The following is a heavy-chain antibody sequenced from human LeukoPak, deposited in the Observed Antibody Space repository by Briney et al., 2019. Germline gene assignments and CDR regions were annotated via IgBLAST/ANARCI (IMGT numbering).Heavy chain of an antibody. D-gene: IGHD3-3*01. CDR2: IYYSGST. CDR3: ARSRYLTISYYYMDV. J-gene: IGHJ6*03. Sequence: PSETLSLTCTVSGGSISSYYWSWIRQPPGKGLEWVGYIYYSGSTNYNPSLKSRVTISVDTSKNQFSLKLSSVTAADTAGYYCARSRYLTISYYYMDVWGKGTTVTVSS. CDR1: GGSISSYY. V-gene: IGHV4-59*01.